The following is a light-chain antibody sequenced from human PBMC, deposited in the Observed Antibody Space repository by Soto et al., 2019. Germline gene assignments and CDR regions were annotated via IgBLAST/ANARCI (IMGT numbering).Light chain of an antibody. V-gene: IGLV2-14*01. CDR1: SSDVGAYNY. Sequence: QSALTQPASVSGSPGQSITISCTGTSSDVGAYNYVSWYQQHPAKAPKLMIYDVSDRPSGVSNRFSGSKSGNTASLTISGLQAEDEADYYCSSYTSSFTVVFGGGTQLTVL. CDR2: DVS. CDR3: SSYTSSFTVV. J-gene: IGLJ2*01.